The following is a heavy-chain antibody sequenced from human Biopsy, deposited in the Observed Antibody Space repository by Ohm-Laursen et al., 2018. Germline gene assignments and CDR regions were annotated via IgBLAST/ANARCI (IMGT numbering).Heavy chain of an antibody. CDR3: ARDYGLELGGLEAFDI. J-gene: IGHJ3*02. CDR2: VYTSGST. CDR1: GGSLKNYY. Sequence: SETLSLTCTVSGGSLKNYYWGWIRQPAGKGLEWIGRVYTSGSTSYNPSLESRVTMSVVTSKNQFSLKVTSMTAADTALYYCARDYGLELGGLEAFDIWGQGTMVTVSS. D-gene: IGHD1-7*01. V-gene: IGHV4-4*07.